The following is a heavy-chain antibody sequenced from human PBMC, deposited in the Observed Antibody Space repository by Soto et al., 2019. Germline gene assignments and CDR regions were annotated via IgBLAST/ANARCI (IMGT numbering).Heavy chain of an antibody. J-gene: IGHJ3*02. CDR1: GYTFTSYG. V-gene: IGHV1-18*01. CDR2: ISAYNGNT. CDR3: ARGLSDYSGYFNDAFDI. Sequence: ASGKVSCKASGYTFTSYGIIWVRQAPGQGLEWMGWISAYNGNTNYAQKLQGRVTMTTDTSTSTAYMELRSLRSDDTAVYYCARGLSDYSGYFNDAFDIWGQGTMVTVSS. D-gene: IGHD5-12*01.